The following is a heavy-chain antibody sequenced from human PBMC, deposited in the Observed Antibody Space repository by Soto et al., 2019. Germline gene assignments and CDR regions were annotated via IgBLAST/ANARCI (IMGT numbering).Heavy chain of an antibody. V-gene: IGHV4-31*03. CDR1: GGSISSGGYY. J-gene: IGHJ3*02. D-gene: IGHD3-9*01. Sequence: SETLSLTCTVSGGSISSGGYYWSWIRQHPGKGLEWIGYIYYSGSTYYNPSLKSRVTISVDTSKNQFSLKLSSVTAADTAVYYCARVQEGLRYFDWLPGGAFDIWGQGTMVTVSS. CDR3: ARVQEGLRYFDWLPGGAFDI. CDR2: IYYSGST.